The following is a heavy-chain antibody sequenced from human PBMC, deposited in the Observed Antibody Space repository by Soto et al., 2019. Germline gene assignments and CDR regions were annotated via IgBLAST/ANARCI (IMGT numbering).Heavy chain of an antibody. D-gene: IGHD2-15*01. CDR3: ASYIVVVVAATPGAWYFDL. CDR1: GGSISSSNW. Sequence: QVQLQESGPGLVKPSGTLSLTCAVSGGSISSSNWWSWVRQPPGKGLEWIGEIYHSGSTNYNPSLKSRVTISVDKSKNQFSLKLSSVTAADTAVYYCASYIVVVVAATPGAWYFDLWGRGTLVTVSS. CDR2: IYHSGST. J-gene: IGHJ2*01. V-gene: IGHV4-4*02.